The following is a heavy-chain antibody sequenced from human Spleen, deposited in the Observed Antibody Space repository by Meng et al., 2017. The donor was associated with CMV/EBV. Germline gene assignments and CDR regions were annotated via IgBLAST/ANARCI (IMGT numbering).Heavy chain of an antibody. V-gene: IGHV3-7*01. D-gene: IGHD5-24*01. Sequence: GESLKISCAASGFTFRSYWMNWVRQAPGKGLEWVANIKQDGSEKYYVDSVKGRFTISRDNAKNSLYLQMNSLRAEDTAVYYCAREDGYTKRGAFDIWGQGTMVTVSS. CDR3: AREDGYTKRGAFDI. J-gene: IGHJ3*02. CDR1: GFTFRSYW. CDR2: IKQDGSEK.